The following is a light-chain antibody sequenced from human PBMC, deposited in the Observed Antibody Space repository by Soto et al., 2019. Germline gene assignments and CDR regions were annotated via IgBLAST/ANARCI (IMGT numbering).Light chain of an antibody. CDR1: SSDVGGYNY. CDR3: SSYTTSNTWV. V-gene: IGLV2-14*01. J-gene: IGLJ3*02. CDR2: GVS. Sequence: QSALTQPASVSGSPGQSITISCTGTSSDVGGYNYVSWYQQHPGKAPKLMIRGVSIRPSGVSIRFSASKSANTASLTISGLQAEDEALYYCSSYTTSNTWVFGGGTKLTVL.